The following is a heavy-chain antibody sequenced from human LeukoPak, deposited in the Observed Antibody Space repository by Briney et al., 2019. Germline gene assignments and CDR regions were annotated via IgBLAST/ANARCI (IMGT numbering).Heavy chain of an antibody. CDR3: ARAYSSGSDSFNY. D-gene: IGHD6-19*01. CDR1: GGTFSSYA. J-gene: IGHJ4*02. V-gene: IGHV1-69*05. Sequence: SVKVSCKASGGTFSSYAISWVRQAPGQGLEWMGGIIPIFGTADYAQKFQGRVTITTDESTSTAYMELSSLRSEDTAVYYCARAYSSGSDSFNYWGQGTLVTVSS. CDR2: IIPIFGTA.